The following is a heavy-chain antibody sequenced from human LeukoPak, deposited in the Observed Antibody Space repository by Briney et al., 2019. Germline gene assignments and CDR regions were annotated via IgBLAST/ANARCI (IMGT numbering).Heavy chain of an antibody. D-gene: IGHD2-2*01. CDR1: GGSISSSSYY. Sequence: KSSETLSLTCTVSGGSISSSSYYWGWIRQPPGKGLEWIGRIYYSGSTYYNPSLKSRVTISVDTSKNQFSLQLSSVTAADTAVYYCARTSSVVVPFRRTYGFDPWGQGTLVTVSS. CDR3: ARTSSVVVPFRRTYGFDP. V-gene: IGHV4-39*01. J-gene: IGHJ5*02. CDR2: IYYSGST.